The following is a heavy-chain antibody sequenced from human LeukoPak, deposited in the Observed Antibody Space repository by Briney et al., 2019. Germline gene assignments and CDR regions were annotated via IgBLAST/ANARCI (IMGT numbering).Heavy chain of an antibody. Sequence: ASVKVSCTTSGYTFTGYYMHWVRQAPGQGLEWMGWIIPNNGGTNYAQKFQGRVTMTRDTSISTASMEMSRLRSDDTAIYYCARANQNYFDYWGQGTLVTVSS. CDR1: GYTFTGYY. D-gene: IGHD1-14*01. J-gene: IGHJ4*02. CDR3: ARANQNYFDY. CDR2: IIPNNGGT. V-gene: IGHV1-2*02.